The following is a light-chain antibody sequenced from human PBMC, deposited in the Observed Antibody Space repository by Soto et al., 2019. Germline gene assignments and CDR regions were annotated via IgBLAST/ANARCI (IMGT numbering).Light chain of an antibody. J-gene: IGKJ1*01. Sequence: AIQLTQSPSSLSASVGDRVTITCRASQGISSYLAWYQQKPGKAPKLLIYDASSLESGVPSRFSGSGSGTQFTLTITSLQPDDFATYYCQFYNSYSRTFGQGTKVYIK. CDR1: QGISSY. CDR2: DAS. CDR3: QFYNSYSRT. V-gene: IGKV1-13*02.